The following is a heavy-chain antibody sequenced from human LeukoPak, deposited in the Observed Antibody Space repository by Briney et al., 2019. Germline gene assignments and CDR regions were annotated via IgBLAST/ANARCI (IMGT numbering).Heavy chain of an antibody. D-gene: IGHD6-19*01. CDR1: GFTFSSYS. J-gene: IGHJ4*02. V-gene: IGHV3-21*01. Sequence: GGSLRLSCAASGFTFSSYSMNWVRQAPGKGLEWVSSISSSSSYIYYADSVKGRFTISRDNAKYSLYLQMNSLRAEDTAVYYCARVNSSGWYDYFDYWGQGTLVTVSS. CDR2: ISSSSSYI. CDR3: ARVNSSGWYDYFDY.